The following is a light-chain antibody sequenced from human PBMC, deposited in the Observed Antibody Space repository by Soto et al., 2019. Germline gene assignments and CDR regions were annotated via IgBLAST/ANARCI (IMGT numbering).Light chain of an antibody. CDR3: NSYTSISTYV. CDR1: SSDIGSYNY. J-gene: IGLJ1*01. Sequence: QSALTQPASVSGSPGQSITISCTGTSSDIGSYNYVSWYQQHPGKAPKLVIYEVSNRPSGVSNRFSGSKFGNTASLTISGLQAEDEADYYCNSYTSISTYVFGTGTQLTVL. V-gene: IGLV2-14*01. CDR2: EVS.